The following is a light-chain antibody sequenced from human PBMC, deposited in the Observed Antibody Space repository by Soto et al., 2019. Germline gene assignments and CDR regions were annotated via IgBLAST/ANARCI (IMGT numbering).Light chain of an antibody. V-gene: IGLV2-8*01. CDR3: SSYVTTNVVV. J-gene: IGLJ2*01. CDR1: RDDVGGYNY. Sequence: QSVLTQPPSASGSPGQSVTISCTGTRDDVGGYNYVSWFQHHPGKAPKLMIYAVYKRPSGVPARFSGSKSGNTASLTVSGLQAGDEAIYYCSSYVTTNVVVFGGGTKLTVL. CDR2: AVY.